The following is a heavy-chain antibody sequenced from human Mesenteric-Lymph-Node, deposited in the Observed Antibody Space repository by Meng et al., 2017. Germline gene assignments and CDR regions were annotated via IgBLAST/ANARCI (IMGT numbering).Heavy chain of an antibody. D-gene: IGHD6-13*01. Sequence: GGSLRLSCAASGFTFSSYGMHWVRQAPGKGLEWVAVIWYDGSNKYYADSVKGRFTISRDNSKNTLYLQMNGLRAEDTAVYYCARLGYSSSWYVDYWGQGTLVTVSS. CDR1: GFTFSSYG. CDR3: ARLGYSSSWYVDY. J-gene: IGHJ4*02. V-gene: IGHV3-33*01. CDR2: IWYDGSNK.